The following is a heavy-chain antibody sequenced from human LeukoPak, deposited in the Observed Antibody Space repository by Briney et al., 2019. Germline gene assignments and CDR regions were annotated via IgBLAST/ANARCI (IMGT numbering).Heavy chain of an antibody. J-gene: IGHJ4*02. CDR2: IYYSGST. Sequence: SETLSLTCTVSGGSISSSGYYWGWIRQPPGKGLEWIGSIYYSGSTYYNPSLKSRVTISVDTSKNQFSLKLSSVTAADTAVYYCARHRRGIAAARTFDYWGQGTLVTVSS. D-gene: IGHD6-13*01. V-gene: IGHV4-39*01. CDR3: ARHRRGIAAARTFDY. CDR1: GGSISSSGYY.